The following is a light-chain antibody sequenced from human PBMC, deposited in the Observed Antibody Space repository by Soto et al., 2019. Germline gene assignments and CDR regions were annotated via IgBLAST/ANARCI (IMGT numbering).Light chain of an antibody. J-gene: IGKJ5*01. CDR1: QSVSSY. CDR3: QQRSHWPSIT. Sequence: EIVLTQSPATLSLSPGERATLSCRASQSVSSYLAWYQQKPGQAPRLLFYDASNRATGIPARFSGSGSGTDVTLTISSLEPEDFAVYYCQQRSHWPSITFGQGTRLEIK. V-gene: IGKV3-11*01. CDR2: DAS.